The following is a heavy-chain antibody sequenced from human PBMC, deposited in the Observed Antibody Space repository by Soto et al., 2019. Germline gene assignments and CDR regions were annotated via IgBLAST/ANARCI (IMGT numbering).Heavy chain of an antibody. CDR2: ISTSGYST. CDR1: GFTFSAYA. V-gene: IGHV3-23*01. D-gene: IGHD4-4*01. CDR3: AKDPNGNYVGGFEM. Sequence: GGSLRLSCAASGFTFSAYAMSWVRQAPGKGLEWVSVISTSGYSTHYADSVEGRFTISRDNFRDTLSLHMSGLRVEDTAIYYCAKDPNGNYVGGFEMCGQGTLVTVSS. J-gene: IGHJ3*02.